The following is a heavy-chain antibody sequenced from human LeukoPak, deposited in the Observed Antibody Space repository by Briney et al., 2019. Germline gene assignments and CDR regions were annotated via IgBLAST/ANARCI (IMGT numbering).Heavy chain of an antibody. Sequence: ASVKVSCKASGYTFTSYDINWVRQATGQGLEWMGWMNPNSGNTGYAQKFQGRVTMTRNTSINTAYMELSSLRSEDTAVYYCARGSWVATNLADWGQGTLVTVSS. D-gene: IGHD5-12*01. V-gene: IGHV1-8*01. CDR3: ARGSWVATNLAD. CDR2: MNPNSGNT. J-gene: IGHJ4*02. CDR1: GYTFTSYD.